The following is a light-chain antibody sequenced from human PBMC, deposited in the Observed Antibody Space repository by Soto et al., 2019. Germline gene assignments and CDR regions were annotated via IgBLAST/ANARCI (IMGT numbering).Light chain of an antibody. CDR3: QQYSTYPFT. J-gene: IGKJ3*01. CDR2: DAS. Sequence: DIPMTQSPSTLSASVGDSVTLTCRASRSITNWLAWFQQKPGKAPKLLIYDASNLESGVPSRFSGSGPGTEFTLSISSLQPDDFGTYYCQQYSTYPFTFGPGTIVDLK. CDR1: RSITNW. V-gene: IGKV1-5*01.